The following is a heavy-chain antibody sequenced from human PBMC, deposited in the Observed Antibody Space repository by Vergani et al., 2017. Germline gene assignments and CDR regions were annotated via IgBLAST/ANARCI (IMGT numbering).Heavy chain of an antibody. CDR1: GFTFSSYS. CDR3: ARXRGVIITGVVGYYYGMDV. Sequence: EVQLVESGGGLVQPGGSLRLSCAASGFTFSSYSMNWVRQAPGKGLEWVSYISSSSSTIYYADSVKGRFTISRDNAKNSLYLQMNSLRAEDTAVYYCARXRGVIITGVVGYYYGMDVWGQGTTVTVSS. J-gene: IGHJ6*02. D-gene: IGHD3-10*01. V-gene: IGHV3-48*04. CDR2: ISSSSSTI.